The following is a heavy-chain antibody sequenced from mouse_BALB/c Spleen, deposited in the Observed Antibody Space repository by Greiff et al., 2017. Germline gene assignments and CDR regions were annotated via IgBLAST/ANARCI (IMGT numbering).Heavy chain of an antibody. Sequence: EVQLQESGPDLVKPSQSLSLTCTVTGYSITSDYAWNWIRQFPGNKLEWMGYISYSGSTSYNPSLKSRISITRDTSKNQFFLQLNSVTTEDTATYYCARRIYYYGSPYYAMDYWGQGTSVTVSS. CDR1: GYSITSDYA. CDR2: ISYSGST. J-gene: IGHJ4*01. D-gene: IGHD1-1*01. V-gene: IGHV3-2*02. CDR3: ARRIYYYGSPYYAMDY.